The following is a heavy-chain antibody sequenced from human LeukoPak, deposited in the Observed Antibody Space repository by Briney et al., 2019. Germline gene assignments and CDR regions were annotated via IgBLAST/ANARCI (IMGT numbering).Heavy chain of an antibody. J-gene: IGHJ4*02. V-gene: IGHV3-33*01. CDR3: ARDSLGGDY. Sequence: GGSLRLSCAASGSTFSTFGMHRVRRAPGKGLEWVAVIWNDGSKKFYADSVKGRFTISRDNSKNTLYLQMNSLRAEDTAVYYCARDSLGGDYWGQGTLVTVSS. CDR1: GSTFSTFG. D-gene: IGHD3-16*01. CDR2: IWNDGSKK.